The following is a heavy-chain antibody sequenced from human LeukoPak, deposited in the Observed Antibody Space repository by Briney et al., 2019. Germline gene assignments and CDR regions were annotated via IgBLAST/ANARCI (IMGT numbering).Heavy chain of an antibody. CDR1: GFTFDDYA. J-gene: IGHJ4*02. D-gene: IGHD3-22*01. Sequence: PGGSQRLSCAASGFTFDDYAMHWVRQAPGKGLEWVSGITWNSGDIGYADSVKGRFTISRDNAKNSLYLQMNSLRTEDTALYYCAKDRYDSSGYSDYWGQGTLVTVSS. V-gene: IGHV3-9*01. CDR3: AKDRYDSSGYSDY. CDR2: ITWNSGDI.